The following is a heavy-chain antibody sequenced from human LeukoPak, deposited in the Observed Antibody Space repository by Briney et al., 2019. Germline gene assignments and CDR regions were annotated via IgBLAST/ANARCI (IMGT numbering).Heavy chain of an antibody. V-gene: IGHV4-34*01. CDR3: ARGLAGYYYYYYMDV. J-gene: IGHJ6*03. CDR1: GGSFSGYY. D-gene: IGHD6-19*01. CDR2: ITHTGST. Sequence: SETLSLTCTVYGGSFSGYYRSWIRQPPGKGLEWIGEITHTGSTNYNPSLKSRVTISVDTSKNQFSLKLSSVTAADTAVYYCARGLAGYYYYYYMDVWGKGTTVTISS.